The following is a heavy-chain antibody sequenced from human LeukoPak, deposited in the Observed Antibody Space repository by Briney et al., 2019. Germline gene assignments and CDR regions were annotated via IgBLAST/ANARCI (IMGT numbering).Heavy chain of an antibody. D-gene: IGHD2-15*01. CDR1: GGSNSSYY. CDR3: ARDRGPDYGRGICCDY. Sequence: SETLSLTCTVSGGSNSSYYWSLIRQPSGKGLEWIGFIYYSGSTNYNPSLKSRVTISVDTSKNQFSLKLTSVTAADTAVYYCARDRGPDYGRGICCDYWGQGTLVTVSS. J-gene: IGHJ4*02. CDR2: IYYSGST. V-gene: IGHV4-59*01.